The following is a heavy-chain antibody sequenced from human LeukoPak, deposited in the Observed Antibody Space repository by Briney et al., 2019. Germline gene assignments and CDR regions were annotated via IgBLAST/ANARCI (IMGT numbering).Heavy chain of an antibody. J-gene: IGHJ5*02. CDR2: IYYSGST. V-gene: IGHV4-38-2*02. Sequence: TSETLSLTCTVSGYSISSGHYWGWIRQPPGKGLEWIGSIYYSGSTYYNPSLKSRVTISVDTSKNQFSLKLSSVTAADTAVYYCARHSVRDYYDSSPPIAYWFDPWGQGTLVTVSS. D-gene: IGHD3-22*01. CDR3: ARHSVRDYYDSSPPIAYWFDP. CDR1: GYSISSGHY.